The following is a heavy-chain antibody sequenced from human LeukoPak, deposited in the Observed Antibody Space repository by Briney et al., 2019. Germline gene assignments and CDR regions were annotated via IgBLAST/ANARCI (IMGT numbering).Heavy chain of an antibody. CDR2: IKQDGSEK. Sequence: PGGSLRLSCAASGFTFSSFWMTWARQAPGKGLEWVANIKQDGSEKYYVDSVKGRFTISRDDAKNSLYLQMNSLRAEDTAVYYCARERGMGSWDQGTLVTVSS. J-gene: IGHJ5*02. D-gene: IGHD3-16*01. CDR3: ARERGMGS. V-gene: IGHV3-7*05. CDR1: GFTFSSFW.